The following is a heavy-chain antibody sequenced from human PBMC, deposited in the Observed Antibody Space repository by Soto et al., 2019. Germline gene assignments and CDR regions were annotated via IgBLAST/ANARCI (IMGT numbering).Heavy chain of an antibody. J-gene: IGHJ3*02. CDR3: ARLLRSSSWDVFDI. V-gene: IGHV3-48*03. CDR1: GFTFSTSD. Sequence: PGGSLRLSCAASGFTFSTSDMNWVRQAPGKGLEWLSHISSGSSIYSADSVQGRFTISRDNAKNSLYLQMNSLRAEDTALYYCARLLRSSSWDVFDIWGLGTMVTVSS. D-gene: IGHD6-13*01. CDR2: ISSGSSI.